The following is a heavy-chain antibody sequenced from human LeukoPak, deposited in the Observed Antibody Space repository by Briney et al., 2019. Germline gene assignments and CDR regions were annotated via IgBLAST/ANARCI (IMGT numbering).Heavy chain of an antibody. D-gene: IGHD3-10*01. J-gene: IGHJ5*01. CDR2: VYYSGGT. CDR1: SGSISSGSYS. CDR3: ARWYDSGTRNPWFDS. Sequence: SQTLPLTCTVSSGSISSGSYSWSWIRQPPGRGLEWVGYVYYSGGTYYNPSLKTPVTISIDRSKNQFSLKMSSVSAADTAVYYCARWYDSGTRNPWFDSWGQGALVTVSS. V-gene: IGHV4-30-2*01.